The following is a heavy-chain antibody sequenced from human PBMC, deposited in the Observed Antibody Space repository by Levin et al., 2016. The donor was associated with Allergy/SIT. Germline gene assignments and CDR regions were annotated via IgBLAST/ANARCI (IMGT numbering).Heavy chain of an antibody. CDR2: IRYDGSNR. J-gene: IGHJ3*02. D-gene: IGHD3-22*01. CDR3: ARDRYYESSGYPGSTTNAFDI. V-gene: IGHV3-33*01. Sequence: GESLKISCAATGFTFSNYGMHWVRQAPGKGLEWVAVIRYDGSNRHYGDSVKGRFTISRDNSKNTLYLQMNSLRVEDTAVYHCARDRYYESSGYPGSTTNAFDIWGQGTMVTVSS. CDR1: GFTFSNYG.